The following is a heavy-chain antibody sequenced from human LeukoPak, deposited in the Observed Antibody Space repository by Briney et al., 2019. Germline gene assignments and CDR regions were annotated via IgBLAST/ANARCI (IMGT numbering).Heavy chain of an antibody. CDR2: ISGSGGSK. CDR1: GFTFSSYA. Sequence: GGSLRLSCAASGFTFSSYAMSWVRQAPGKGLEWVSAISGSGGSKYYADSVKGRFAISRDNSKNTLYLQMNSLRAEDTAVYYCAKDRIATVTTTLNVWGKGTTVTVSS. J-gene: IGHJ6*04. CDR3: AKDRIATVTTTLNV. D-gene: IGHD4-17*01. V-gene: IGHV3-23*01.